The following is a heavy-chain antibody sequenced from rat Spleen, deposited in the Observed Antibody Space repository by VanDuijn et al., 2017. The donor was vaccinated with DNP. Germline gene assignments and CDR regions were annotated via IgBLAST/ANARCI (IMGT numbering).Heavy chain of an antibody. Sequence: EVQLVESGGGLVQSGRSLKVSCAASGFTFSRYDMACVRQAPKKGLEWVATISFDGSATYYRDTVKGRFTIARDNAKSILYLQRDSLRSEDTATYYCKLGGAYWGQGVMVTVSS. V-gene: IGHV5-7*01. D-gene: IGHD5-1*01. CDR2: ISFDGSAT. CDR3: KLGGAY. J-gene: IGHJ2*01. CDR1: GFTFSRYD.